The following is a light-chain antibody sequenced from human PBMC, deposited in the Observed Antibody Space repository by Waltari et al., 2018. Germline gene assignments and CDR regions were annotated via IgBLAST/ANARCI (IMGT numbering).Light chain of an antibody. Sequence: EIVLTQSPGTLSLSPGERATLSCRASQSVNSRYLAWYQQKPGQAPRLLIPGASSRATGIPDRFSGSGSGTDFTLTISRLEPEDFAVYYCQQYDTSPPGYTFGQGTKLEIK. CDR1: QSVNSRY. CDR2: GAS. V-gene: IGKV3-20*01. CDR3: QQYDTSPPGYT. J-gene: IGKJ2*01.